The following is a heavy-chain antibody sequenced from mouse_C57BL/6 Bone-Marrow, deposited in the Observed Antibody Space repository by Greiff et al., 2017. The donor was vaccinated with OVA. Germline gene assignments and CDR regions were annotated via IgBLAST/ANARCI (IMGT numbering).Heavy chain of an antibody. CDR3: ARSYYYGSSYVGYAMDY. CDR2: INPNNGGT. CDR1: GYTFTDYN. V-gene: IGHV1-18*01. J-gene: IGHJ4*01. D-gene: IGHD1-1*01. Sequence: EVKLQESGPELVKPGASVKIPCKASGYTFTDYNMDWVKQSHGKSLEWIGDINPNNGGTIYNQKFKGKATLTVDKSSSTAYMELRSLTSEDTAVYYCARSYYYGSSYVGYAMDYWGQGTSVTVSS.